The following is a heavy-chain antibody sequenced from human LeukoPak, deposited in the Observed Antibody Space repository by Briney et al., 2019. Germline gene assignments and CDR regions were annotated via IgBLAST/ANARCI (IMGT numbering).Heavy chain of an antibody. CDR3: ARGGADP. V-gene: IGHV4-39*07. CDR1: GGSISSSSYY. J-gene: IGHJ5*02. CDR2: IYTSGST. Sequence: PSETLSLTCTVSGGSISSSSYYWGWIRQPPGKGLEWIGRIYTSGSTNYNPSLKSRVTMSLDMTKNQFSLKLSSVTAADTAVYYCARGGADPWGQGTLVTVSS. D-gene: IGHD5-12*01.